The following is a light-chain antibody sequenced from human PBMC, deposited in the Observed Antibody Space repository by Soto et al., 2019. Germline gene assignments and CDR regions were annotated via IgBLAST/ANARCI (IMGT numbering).Light chain of an antibody. CDR1: QRIRTD. J-gene: IGKJ4*01. CDR3: QQSYKNPHT. CDR2: VAS. V-gene: IGKV1-39*01. Sequence: IQMTQSPSSLSASVGERVTITCRASQRIRTDLNWYQQRPGKAPKVLIYVASTLQTWVPSRFSGSSSGTDFNLTITSLQPEDFALYYCQQSYKNPHTFGGGTRVEIK.